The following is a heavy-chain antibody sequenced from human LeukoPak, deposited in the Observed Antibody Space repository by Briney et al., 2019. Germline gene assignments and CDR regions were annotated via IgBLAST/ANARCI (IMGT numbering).Heavy chain of an antibody. D-gene: IGHD5-18*01. V-gene: IGHV4-34*01. CDR1: GGSFSGCY. CDR2: INHSGST. Sequence: SSETLSLTCAVYGGSFSGCYWSWTRQPPGKGLEWIGEINHSGSTNYNPSLKSRVTISVDTSKNQFSLKLSSVTAADTAVYYCARGLGYSYGFTYYYYGMDVWGQGTTVTVSS. J-gene: IGHJ6*02. CDR3: ARGLGYSYGFTYYYYGMDV.